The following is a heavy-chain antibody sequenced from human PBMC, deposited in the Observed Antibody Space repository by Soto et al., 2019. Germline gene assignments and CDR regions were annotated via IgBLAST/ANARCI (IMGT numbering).Heavy chain of an antibody. J-gene: IGHJ3*02. CDR3: ARSRGFWSGYATHDALDI. Sequence: SETLSLTCTVGSISLYYWSWVRQSPGKGLEWIGSIYYSGSTNFNPSLKSRVTMSVDTSKNHFSLKLRSVTAADTGMYYCARSRGFWSGYATHDALDIWGQGTSVTVSS. CDR1: GSISLYY. D-gene: IGHD3-3*01. CDR2: IYYSGST. V-gene: IGHV4-59*01.